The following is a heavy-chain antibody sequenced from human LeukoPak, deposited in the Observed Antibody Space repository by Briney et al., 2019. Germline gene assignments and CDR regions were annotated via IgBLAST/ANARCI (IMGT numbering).Heavy chain of an antibody. CDR1: GGSITSGGFF. Sequence: PSETLSLTCTVSGGSITSGGFFWSWIRQPPGKGLEWIGYIYHNGDTYYNPSLNSRVTMSVDTSKNQFSLKLSSVTAADTAVYYCARDRPTTVVKEVAFDIWGQGTMVTVSS. CDR3: ARDRPTTVVKEVAFDI. J-gene: IGHJ3*02. D-gene: IGHD4-23*01. V-gene: IGHV4-30-2*01. CDR2: IYHNGDT.